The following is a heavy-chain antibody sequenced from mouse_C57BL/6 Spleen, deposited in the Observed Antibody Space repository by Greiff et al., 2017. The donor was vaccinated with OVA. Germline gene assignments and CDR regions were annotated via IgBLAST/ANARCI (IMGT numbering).Heavy chain of an antibody. CDR2: ISSGGSYT. J-gene: IGHJ2*01. V-gene: IGHV5-6*01. CDR1: GFTFSSYG. CDR3: ARHPLITTVVAHYFDY. D-gene: IGHD1-1*01. Sequence: EVQLVESGGDLVKPGGSLKLSCAASGFTFSSYGMSWVRQTPDKRLEWVATISSGGSYTYYPDSVKGRFTISRDNAKITLYLQMSSLKSEDTAMYYCARHPLITTVVAHYFDYWGQGTTLTVSS.